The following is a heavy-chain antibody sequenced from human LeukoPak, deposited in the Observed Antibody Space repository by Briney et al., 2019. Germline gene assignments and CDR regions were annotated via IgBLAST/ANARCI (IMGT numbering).Heavy chain of an antibody. Sequence: GGSLRLSCAASGFTFDDYGMSWVRQAPGRGLEWVSGINWNGGSTGYADSVKGRFTISRDNAKNSLYLQMNSLRAEDTAVYYCAELGITMIGGVWGKGTTVTISS. D-gene: IGHD3-10*02. CDR1: GFTFDDYG. V-gene: IGHV3-20*04. J-gene: IGHJ6*04. CDR3: AELGITMIGGV. CDR2: INWNGGST.